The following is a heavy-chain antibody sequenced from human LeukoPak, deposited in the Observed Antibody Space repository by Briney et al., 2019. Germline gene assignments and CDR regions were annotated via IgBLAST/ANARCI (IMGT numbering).Heavy chain of an antibody. CDR2: ISSSSNTI. CDR3: ARDILTKQAYSGYDN. V-gene: IGHV3-48*02. CDR1: GFTFSTYS. Sequence: PGGSLRLSCAASGFTFSTYSMNWVRQAPGKGLEWVSYISSSSNTIYYADSVKGRFTISRDNAKNSLYLQMSSLRDEDTAVYYCARDILTKQAYSGYDNWGQGTLVTVSS. D-gene: IGHD5-12*01. J-gene: IGHJ4*02.